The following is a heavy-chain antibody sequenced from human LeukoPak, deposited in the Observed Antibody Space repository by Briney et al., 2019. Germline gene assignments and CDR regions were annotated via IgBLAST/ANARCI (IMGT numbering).Heavy chain of an antibody. J-gene: IGHJ3*02. CDR3: ARELWFGELYFAFDI. V-gene: IGHV4-4*07. D-gene: IGHD3-10*01. CDR1: GGSISSYY. Sequence: SETLSLTCTVSGGSISSYYWSWIRQPAGKGLEWIGRIYTSGSTNYNPSLKSRVTMSVDTSKNQFSLKLSSVTAADTAVYYCARELWFGELYFAFDIWGQGTMVTVSS. CDR2: IYTSGST.